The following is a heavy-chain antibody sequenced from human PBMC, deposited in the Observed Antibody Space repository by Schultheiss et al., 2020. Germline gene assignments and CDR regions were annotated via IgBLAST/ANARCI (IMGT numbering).Heavy chain of an antibody. Sequence: SETLSLTCAVYGGSFSGYYWSWIRQPPGKGLEWIGEINHSGSTNYNPSLKSRVTISVDTSKNQFSLKLSSVTAADTAVYYCAREAPYSSSWYSYWGQGTLVTVSS. CDR3: AREAPYSSSWYSY. CDR2: INHSGST. V-gene: IGHV4-34*01. J-gene: IGHJ4*02. D-gene: IGHD6-13*01. CDR1: GGSFSGYY.